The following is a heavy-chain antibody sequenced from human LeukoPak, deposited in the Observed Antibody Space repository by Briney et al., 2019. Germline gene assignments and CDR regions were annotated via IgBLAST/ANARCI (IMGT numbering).Heavy chain of an antibody. D-gene: IGHD3-22*01. CDR2: ISYDGSNK. CDR1: GFTFSSYA. CDR3: ARRYYYDSSGFSY. J-gene: IGHJ4*02. Sequence: PGGSLRLSCAASGFTFSSYAMHWVRQVPGKGLEWVAVISYDGSNKYYADSVKGRFTISRDNSKNTLYLQMNSLRAEDTAVYYCARRYYYDSSGFSYWGQGTLVTVSS. V-gene: IGHV3-30*04.